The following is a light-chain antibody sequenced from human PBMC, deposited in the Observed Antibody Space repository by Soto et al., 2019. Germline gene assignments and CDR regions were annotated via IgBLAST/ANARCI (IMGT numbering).Light chain of an antibody. J-gene: IGLJ1*01. CDR3: CSYAGSILYV. Sequence: QSALTQPASVSGSPGQSITISCTGTSSDVGSYNLVSWYQQHPGKAPKLMIYEVSKRPSGVSNRFSGSKSGNTASLTISGLHAEDEADYYCCSYAGSILYVFGPGTKLTVL. CDR2: EVS. CDR1: SSDVGSYNL. V-gene: IGLV2-23*02.